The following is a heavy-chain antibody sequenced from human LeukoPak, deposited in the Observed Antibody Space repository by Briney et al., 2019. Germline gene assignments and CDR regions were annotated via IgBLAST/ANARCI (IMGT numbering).Heavy chain of an antibody. J-gene: IGHJ4*02. Sequence: GASVKVSCKASGYTFTGYYMHWVRQAPGQGLEWMGWINPNSGGTNYAQKFQGWVTMTRDTSISTAYMELSRLRSDDPAVYYCARDQYFYGSGSYYFDYWGQGTLVTVSS. D-gene: IGHD3-10*01. CDR3: ARDQYFYGSGSYYFDY. V-gene: IGHV1-2*04. CDR2: INPNSGGT. CDR1: GYTFTGYY.